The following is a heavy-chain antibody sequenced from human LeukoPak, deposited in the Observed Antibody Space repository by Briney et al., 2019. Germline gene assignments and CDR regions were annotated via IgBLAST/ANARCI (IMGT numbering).Heavy chain of an antibody. CDR3: AWDSYGGNRNFDY. CDR1: GFTFSSYA. CDR2: ISGSGGST. D-gene: IGHD4-23*01. Sequence: GGSLRLSCAASGFTFSSYAMSWVRQAPGKGLEWVSAISGSGGSTYYADSVKGRFTISRDNSKNTLYLQMNSLRAEDTAVYYCAWDSYGGNRNFDYWGQGTLVTVSS. V-gene: IGHV3-23*01. J-gene: IGHJ4*02.